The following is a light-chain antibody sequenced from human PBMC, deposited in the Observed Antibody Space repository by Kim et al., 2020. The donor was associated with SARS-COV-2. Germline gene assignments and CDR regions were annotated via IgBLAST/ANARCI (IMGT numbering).Light chain of an antibody. CDR3: SSSTSSSTWV. V-gene: IGLV2-14*03. CDR1: SSDVGGYNY. J-gene: IGLJ3*02. CDR2: DVS. Sequence: QSITISCTGTSSDVGGYNYVSWYQQHTRKAPKLMIYDVSNRPSGVSNRFSGSKSGNTASLTISGLQAEDEADYYCSSSTSSSTWVFGGGTKLTVL.